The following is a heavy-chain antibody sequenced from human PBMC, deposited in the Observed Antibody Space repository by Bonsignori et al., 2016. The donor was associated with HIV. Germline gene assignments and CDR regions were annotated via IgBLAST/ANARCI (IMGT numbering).Heavy chain of an antibody. CDR2: ISSSSNYI. CDR1: GFTFSTYS. V-gene: IGHV3-21*01. CDR3: AREKGVTPLYYMDV. J-gene: IGHJ6*03. Sequence: EVQLVESGGGLVKPGGSLRLSCAASGFTFSTYSMNWVRQAPGKGLEWVSSISSSSNYIYYSDSVKGRFTISRDNAKNSLYLQMNSLRAEDTAVYYCAREKGVTPLYYMDVWGQGTTVTVSS. D-gene: IGHD2-21*02.